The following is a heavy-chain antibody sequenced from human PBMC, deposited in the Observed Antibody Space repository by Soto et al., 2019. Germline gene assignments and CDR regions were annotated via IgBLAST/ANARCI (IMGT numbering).Heavy chain of an antibody. CDR2: IKRKIDGETT. D-gene: IGHD1-26*01. CDR3: TIGVGLSETDY. CDR1: GFTFSDAW. J-gene: IGHJ4*02. V-gene: IGHV3-15*01. Sequence: EVQLVESGGDLAKPGGSLRLSCAVAGFTFSDAWMTWVRQAPGKGLEWVGRIKRKIDGETTDYAAPVKGRFTISRDDSKSTLYLQMSSLKTEDTAVYYCTIGVGLSETDYWGQGTLVTVSS.